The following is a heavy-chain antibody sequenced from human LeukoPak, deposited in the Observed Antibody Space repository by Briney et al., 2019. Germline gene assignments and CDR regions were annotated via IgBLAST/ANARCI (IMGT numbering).Heavy chain of an antibody. J-gene: IGHJ4*02. Sequence: PSETLSLTCTVSGGSISSSSYYWGWIRQPPGKGLEWIGSIYYRGSTYYNPSLKSRVTISVDTSKNQFSLKLSSVTAADTAVYYCARGSRELYYFDYWGQGTLVTVSS. D-gene: IGHD1-7*01. V-gene: IGHV4-39*01. CDR3: ARGSRELYYFDY. CDR2: IYYRGST. CDR1: GGSISSSSYY.